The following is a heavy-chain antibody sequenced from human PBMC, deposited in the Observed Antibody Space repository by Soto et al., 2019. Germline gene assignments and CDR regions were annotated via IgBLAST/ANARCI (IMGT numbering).Heavy chain of an antibody. CDR1: GRSSSGCG. D-gene: IGHD3-22*01. CDR2: INHSGST. CDR3: ARCPLVVFFDY. V-gene: IGHV4-34*01. Sequence: XETLCLTCSVDGRSSSGCGWSWIRQPPGKGRDWIGEINHSGSTNYNPSLKCRITISVDTSKNHFSLKLIFFNAADTAVYYCARCPLVVFFDYWGQGTLVAVSS. J-gene: IGHJ4*02.